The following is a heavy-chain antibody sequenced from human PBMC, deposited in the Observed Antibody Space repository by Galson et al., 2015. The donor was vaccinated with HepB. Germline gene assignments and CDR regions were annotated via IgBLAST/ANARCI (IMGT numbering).Heavy chain of an antibody. CDR2: IKSKTDDETT. V-gene: IGHV3-15*07. CDR1: GFTFTNAW. CDR3: TTDVYYSTYWSWLDP. Sequence: SLRLSCAASGFTFTNAWMNWVRQAPGKGLEWVGRIKSKTDDETTDYAAPVKGRFTISRDDSKNRLYLQMNSLKTEDTAVYYCTTDVYYSTYWSWLDPWGQGTLVTVSS. D-gene: IGHD2-8*02. J-gene: IGHJ5*02.